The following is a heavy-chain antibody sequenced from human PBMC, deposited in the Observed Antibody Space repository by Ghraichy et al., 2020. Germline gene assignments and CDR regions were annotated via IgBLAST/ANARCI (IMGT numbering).Heavy chain of an antibody. D-gene: IGHD6-19*01. CDR1: GDSINSNNYY. Sequence: SETLSLTCSVSGDSINSNNYYWGWIRQSTGMGLEWIGSIFYTGGTYYNPSLKSRVTMSVDNSKSHFSLKLTSVTATDTAVYYCARLGPHRAVAGSGGIDSWGQGTLVTVSS. CDR3: ARLGPHRAVAGSGGIDS. V-gene: IGHV4-39*02. CDR2: IFYTGGT. J-gene: IGHJ4*02.